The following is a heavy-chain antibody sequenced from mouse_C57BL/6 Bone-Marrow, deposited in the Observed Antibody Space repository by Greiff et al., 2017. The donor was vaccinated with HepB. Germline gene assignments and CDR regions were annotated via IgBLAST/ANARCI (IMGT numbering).Heavy chain of an antibody. Sequence: QVQLQQPGAELVMPGASVKLSCKASGYTFTSYWMHWVKQRPGQGLEWIGEIDPSDSYTNYTHKFKGKSTLTVDKSSSTAYMPLSSLTSEDSAVYYCAQGVWFDYWGQGTLVTVSA. CDR2: IDPSDSYT. CDR1: GYTFTSYW. J-gene: IGHJ3*01. CDR3: AQGVWFDY. V-gene: IGHV1-69*01.